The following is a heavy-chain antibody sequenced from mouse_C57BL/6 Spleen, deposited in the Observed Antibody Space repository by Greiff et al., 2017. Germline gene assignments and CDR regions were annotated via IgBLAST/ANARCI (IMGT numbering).Heavy chain of an antibody. D-gene: IGHD1-2*01. CDR2: ISSGSSTI. V-gene: IGHV5-17*01. J-gene: IGHJ4*01. Sequence: EVQLQESGGGLVKPGGSLKLSCAASGFTFSDYGMHWVRQAPEKGLEWVAYISSGSSTIYYADTVKGRFTISRDNAKNTLFLQMTSLRSEDTAMYYCAGAALRPTRAMDYWGQGTSVTVSS. CDR3: AGAALRPTRAMDY. CDR1: GFTFSDYG.